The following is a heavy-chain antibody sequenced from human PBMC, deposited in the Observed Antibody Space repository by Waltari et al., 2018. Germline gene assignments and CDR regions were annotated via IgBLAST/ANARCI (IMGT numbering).Heavy chain of an antibody. CDR1: GFIFSGYG. Sequence: QVQLVESGGGVVQTGMSLRLSCAASGFIFSGYGMHWVRQAPDKGLEWVASISNDGINKFYAEAWKGRFTISRDNSKNTVYMQMNSLRHEDTAVYYCARRGINSGSHEMPGVDWGQGTLVTVSS. V-gene: IGHV3-30-3*01. D-gene: IGHD1-26*01. CDR2: ISNDGINK. J-gene: IGHJ4*02. CDR3: ARRGINSGSHEMPGVD.